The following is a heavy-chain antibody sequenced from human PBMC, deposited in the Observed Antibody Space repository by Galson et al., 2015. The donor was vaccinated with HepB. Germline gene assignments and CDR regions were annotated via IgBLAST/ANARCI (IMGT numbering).Heavy chain of an antibody. D-gene: IGHD6-13*01. CDR3: ARISCRSSWDRCYFDY. V-gene: IGHV3-7*03. CDR2: IKQDGSEK. CDR1: GFTFSSYW. Sequence: SLRLSCAASGFTFSSYWMSWVRQAPGKGLEWVANIKQDGSEKYYVDSVKGRFTISRDNAKNSLYLQMNSLRAEDTAVYYCARISCRSSWDRCYFDYWGQGTLVTVSS. J-gene: IGHJ4*02.